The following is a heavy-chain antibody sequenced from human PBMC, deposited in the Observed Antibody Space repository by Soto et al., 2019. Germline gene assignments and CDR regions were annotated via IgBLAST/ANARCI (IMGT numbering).Heavy chain of an antibody. CDR3: ARSDTASSYYYDSSGYPPYYFDY. J-gene: IGHJ4*02. D-gene: IGHD3-22*01. V-gene: IGHV4-59*01. Sequence: SETLSLTCTVSGGSISSYYWSWIRQPPGKGLEWIGYIYYSGSTSYNPSLKSRVTISVDTSNNQFSLKLSSVTAADTAVYYCARSDTASSYYYDSSGYPPYYFDYWGQGTLVTVSS. CDR2: IYYSGST. CDR1: GGSISSYY.